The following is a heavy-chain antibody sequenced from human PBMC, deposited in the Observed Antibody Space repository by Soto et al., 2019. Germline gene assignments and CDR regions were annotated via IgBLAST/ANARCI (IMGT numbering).Heavy chain of an antibody. J-gene: IGHJ4*02. D-gene: IGHD1-26*01. Sequence: SETLSLTCTVSGGSISSWYWSWIRQPPGKGLEWIGYIYYSGSTNYNPSLKSRVTISVDTSKNQFSLKLSSVTAADTAVYYCTRRYGSAIDYWGQGTLVTDSS. CDR3: TRRYGSAIDY. CDR2: IYYSGST. CDR1: GGSISSWY. V-gene: IGHV4-59*08.